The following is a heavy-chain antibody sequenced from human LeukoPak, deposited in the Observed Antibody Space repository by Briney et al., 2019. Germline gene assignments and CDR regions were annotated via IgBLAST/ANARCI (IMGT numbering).Heavy chain of an antibody. V-gene: IGHV3-23*01. CDR1: GFTFGSYA. Sequence: PGGSLRLSCVGSGFTFGSYAMSWVRQAPGKGLEWVSLISGSGGVTYYADSVKGRFTISRDNSKNTLYLQMNSLRAEDTATYYCAKEWDGSGIRLGWFDPWGQGTLVTVSS. D-gene: IGHD3-10*01. CDR3: AKEWDGSGIRLGWFDP. CDR2: ISGSGGVT. J-gene: IGHJ5*02.